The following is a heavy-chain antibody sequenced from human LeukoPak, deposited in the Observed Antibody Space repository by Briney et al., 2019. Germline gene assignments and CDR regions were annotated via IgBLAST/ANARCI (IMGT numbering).Heavy chain of an antibody. Sequence: SETLSLTCTVSGGSISSYYWSWIRQPAGKGLEWIGRIYTSGSTNYNPSLKSRVTMSVDTSENQFSLKLSSVTAADTAVYYCARGSYDSSGYYPYYFDYWGQGTLVTVSS. CDR2: IYTSGST. CDR3: ARGSYDSSGYYPYYFDY. V-gene: IGHV4-4*07. CDR1: GGSISSYY. J-gene: IGHJ4*02. D-gene: IGHD3-22*01.